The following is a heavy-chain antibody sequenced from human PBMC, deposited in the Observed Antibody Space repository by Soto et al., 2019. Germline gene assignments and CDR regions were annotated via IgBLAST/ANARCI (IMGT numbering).Heavy chain of an antibody. V-gene: IGHV2-5*02. D-gene: IGHD6-19*01. CDR2: IYWDDDK. CDR1: GFSLSSTGMA. J-gene: IGHJ4*02. CDR3: AHIVVAGLGYYFDY. Sequence: SGATLVNPAQTLTLTCTFSGFSLSSTGMAVGWIRQPPGKALEWLALIYWDDDKRYSPFLKSRLTITKDTSKNQVVLTMSNMDPVDTARYYCAHIVVAGLGYYFDYWGQGTLVTVSS.